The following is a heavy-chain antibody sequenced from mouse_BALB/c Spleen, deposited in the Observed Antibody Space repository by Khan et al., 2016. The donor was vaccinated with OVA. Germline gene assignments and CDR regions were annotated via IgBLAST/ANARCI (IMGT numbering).Heavy chain of an antibody. CDR3: AREWGSGFPY. D-gene: IGHD1-3*01. V-gene: IGHV1-77*01. CDR1: GYIFIDYN. CDR2: ISPGSGNT. Sequence: QVQLQQSGTELARPGASVKLSCKASGYIFIDYNINWVKQRTGQGLEWIGEISPGSGNTYYNEKFKGKATLTADKSSSTAYMQLSSLTSEDSAVYSWAREWGSGFPYWGQGILITVSA. J-gene: IGHJ3*01.